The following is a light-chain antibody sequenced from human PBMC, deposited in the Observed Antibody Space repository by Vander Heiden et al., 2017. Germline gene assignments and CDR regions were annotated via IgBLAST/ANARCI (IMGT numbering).Light chain of an antibody. CDR1: QSMSSW. CDR3: QQYNSYSYT. V-gene: IGKV1-5*03. Sequence: DIQMTQSPSTLSASVGDRVTIPCRASQSMSSWWAWYQQKPGKAPKLLIYKASRFSGSGSGTEFTLTISSLQPDDFATYYCQQYNSYSYTFGHGTKLDIK. J-gene: IGKJ2*01. CDR2: KA.